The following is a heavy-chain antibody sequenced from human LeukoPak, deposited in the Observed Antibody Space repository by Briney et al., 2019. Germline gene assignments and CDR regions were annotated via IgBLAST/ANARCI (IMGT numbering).Heavy chain of an antibody. CDR3: ARYGTKTNGFDY. CDR1: GGSISTYY. Sequence: SETLSLTCTVSGGSISTYYWSWIRQPPGKGLEWIGYIYYSGGTNYSPSLQSRVTISVDTSRNQFSLRLSSVTAADTAMCYCARYGTKTNGFDYWGQGTLVTVSS. J-gene: IGHJ4*02. V-gene: IGHV4-59*01. CDR2: IYYSGGT. D-gene: IGHD2-8*01.